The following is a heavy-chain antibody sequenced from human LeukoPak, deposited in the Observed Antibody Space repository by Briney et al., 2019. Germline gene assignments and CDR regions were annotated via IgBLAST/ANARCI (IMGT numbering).Heavy chain of an antibody. D-gene: IGHD1-26*01. Sequence: ASVKVSCKASGYTFTSYYLHWVRQAPGQGLEWMGIINPSGGSTTYAQKFQGRVTMARDMSTSTVNMELSSLRSEDTAVYYCARDREASGSYSPYYFEYWGQGTLVTVSS. V-gene: IGHV1-46*01. CDR2: INPSGGST. CDR3: ARDREASGSYSPYYFEY. J-gene: IGHJ4*02. CDR1: GYTFTSYY.